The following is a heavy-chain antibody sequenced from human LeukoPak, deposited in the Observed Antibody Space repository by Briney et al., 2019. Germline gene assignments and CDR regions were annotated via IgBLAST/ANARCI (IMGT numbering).Heavy chain of an antibody. CDR3: ARGLLGIDF. J-gene: IGHJ4*02. V-gene: IGHV3-74*01. CDR1: GFTFSSYW. D-gene: IGHD2-8*02. Sequence: GRSLRLSCAPSGFTFSSYWMHWVRQAPGKGLMWVSRIDTDRSNTNYADSVEGRFTISRDNAKNTLYLQMNSLRAEDTAVYYCARGLLGIDFWGQGTLVTVSS. CDR2: IDTDRSNT.